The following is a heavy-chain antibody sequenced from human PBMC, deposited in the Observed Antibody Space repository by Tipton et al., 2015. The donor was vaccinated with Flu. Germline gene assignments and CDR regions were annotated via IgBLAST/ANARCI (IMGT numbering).Heavy chain of an antibody. V-gene: IGHV4-59*12. CDR1: GGSISSYY. D-gene: IGHD6-13*01. Sequence: VKPSETLSLTCTVSGGSISSYYWSWIRQPAGKGLEWIGYIYYSGSTNYNPSLKSRVTISVDTSKNQFSLKLSSVTAADTAVYYCARGRLSQQLNSYYYYYYMDVWGKGTTVTVSS. J-gene: IGHJ6*03. CDR3: ARGRLSQQLNSYYYYYYMDV. CDR2: IYYSGST.